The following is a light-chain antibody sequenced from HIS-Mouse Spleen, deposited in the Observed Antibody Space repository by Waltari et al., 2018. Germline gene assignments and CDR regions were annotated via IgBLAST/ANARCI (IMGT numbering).Light chain of an antibody. J-gene: IGLJ2*01. V-gene: IGLV2-14*03. CDR2: DVS. CDR1: SRDVGGYNY. CDR3: SSYTSSSTEV. Sequence: QSALTQPASVSGCLGQSIILPCTGTSRDVGGYNYVSLYQQHPGKAPRLMIYDVSNRPSGVSNRFSGSKSGNTASLTISELQAEDEADYYCSSYTSSSTEVFGGGTKLTVL.